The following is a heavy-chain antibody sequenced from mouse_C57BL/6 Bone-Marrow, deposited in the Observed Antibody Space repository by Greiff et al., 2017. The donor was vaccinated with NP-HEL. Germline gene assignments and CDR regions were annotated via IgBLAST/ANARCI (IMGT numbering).Heavy chain of an antibody. CDR1: GYAFSSSW. D-gene: IGHD2-3*01. Sequence: VQLQQSGPELVKPGASVKISCKASGYAFSSSWMNWVKQRPGKGLEWIGRIYPGDGDTNYNGKFKGKATLTADKSSSTAYMQLSSLTSEDSAVYFCATMKYYLDYWGQGTTLTVSS. CDR3: ATMKYYLDY. V-gene: IGHV1-82*01. CDR2: IYPGDGDT. J-gene: IGHJ2*01.